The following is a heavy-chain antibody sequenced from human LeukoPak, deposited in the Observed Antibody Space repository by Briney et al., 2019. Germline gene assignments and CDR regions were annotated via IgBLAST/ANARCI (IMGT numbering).Heavy chain of an antibody. Sequence: GGSLRLSCAGSGFTFSTYDMDWVRQAPGKGLEWVSYISSSSSTIYYADSVKGRFTISRDNAKNSLYLQMNSLRDEDTAVYYCARDYLLGLPVVYYYYGMDVWGQGTTVTVSS. D-gene: IGHD3-22*01. CDR1: GFTFSTYD. V-gene: IGHV3-48*02. J-gene: IGHJ6*02. CDR2: ISSSSSTI. CDR3: ARDYLLGLPVVYYYYGMDV.